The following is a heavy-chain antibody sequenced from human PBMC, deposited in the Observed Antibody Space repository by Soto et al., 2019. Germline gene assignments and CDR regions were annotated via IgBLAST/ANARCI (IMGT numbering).Heavy chain of an antibody. CDR2: ISGSGGST. D-gene: IGHD2-2*01. CDR3: AKGFGSTDY. J-gene: IGHJ4*02. CDR1: GFTFSTYT. V-gene: IGHV3-23*01. Sequence: GGSLRLSCAASGFTFSTYTMSWVRQAAGKGLEWVSSISGSGGSTYYADSVKGRFTISRDNSKNTLYLQMISLRAEDTAVYYCAKGFGSTDYWGQRTLVTVSS.